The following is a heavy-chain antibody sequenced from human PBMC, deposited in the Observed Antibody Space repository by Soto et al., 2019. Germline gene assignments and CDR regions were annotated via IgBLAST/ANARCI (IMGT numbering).Heavy chain of an antibody. J-gene: IGHJ4*02. Sequence: EVQLLESGGGLVQPGGSLRLSCAASGFTFSSYAMSWVRQAPGKGLEWVSAISGSGGSTYYADSVKGRFTISRHNSKNTLYLQMNSRRAADTAVYYCAKGRGYCMSTSCYVGSDYWGQGTLVTVSS. CDR3: AKGRGYCMSTSCYVGSDY. D-gene: IGHD2-2*01. CDR2: ISGSGGST. V-gene: IGHV3-23*01. CDR1: GFTFSSYA.